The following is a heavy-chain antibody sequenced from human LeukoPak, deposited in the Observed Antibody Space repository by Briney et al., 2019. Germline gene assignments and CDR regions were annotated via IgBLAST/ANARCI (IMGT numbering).Heavy chain of an antibody. Sequence: PSETLSLTCTVSGGSISSYYWSWIRQPPGKGLEWIGYIYYSGSTNYNPSLKSRVTISVDTSKNQFSLKLSSVTAADTAVYYCARAIEGYYGSGSYGFYFDYWGQGTLVTVSS. CDR2: IYYSGST. CDR1: GGSISSYY. J-gene: IGHJ4*02. CDR3: ARAIEGYYGSGSYGFYFDY. V-gene: IGHV4-59*01. D-gene: IGHD3-10*01.